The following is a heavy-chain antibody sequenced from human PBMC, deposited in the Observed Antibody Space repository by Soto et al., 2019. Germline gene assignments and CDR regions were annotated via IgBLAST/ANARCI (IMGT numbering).Heavy chain of an antibody. Sequence: PGGSLRLSCAAPGFTFSSYWMSWVRQAPGKGLEWVANIKQDGSEKYYVDSVKGRFAISRDNAKNSLYLQMNSLRAEDTAVYYCYWNYNYYMDVWGKGTTVTVSS. CDR3: YWNYNYYMDV. CDR1: GFTFSSYW. D-gene: IGHD1-1*01. V-gene: IGHV3-7*01. J-gene: IGHJ6*03. CDR2: IKQDGSEK.